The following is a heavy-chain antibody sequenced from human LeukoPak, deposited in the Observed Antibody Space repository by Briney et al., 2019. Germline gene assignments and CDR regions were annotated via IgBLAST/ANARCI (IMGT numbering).Heavy chain of an antibody. D-gene: IGHD6-6*01. CDR2: IYYSGST. V-gene: IGHV4-39*07. CDR3: ARDTHSSSSPPYYYMDV. CDR1: GGSISSSSYY. J-gene: IGHJ6*03. Sequence: SETLSLTCTVSGGSISSSSYYWGWIRQPPGKGLEWIGSIYYSGSTYYNPSLKSRVTISVDRSKNQFSLKLSSVTAADTAVYYCARDTHSSSSPPYYYMDVWGKGTTVTVSS.